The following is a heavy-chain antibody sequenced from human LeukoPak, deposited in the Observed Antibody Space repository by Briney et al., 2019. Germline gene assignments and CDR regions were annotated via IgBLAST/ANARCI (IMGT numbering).Heavy chain of an antibody. CDR2: INPNSGGT. CDR1: GYTFTGYY. Sequence: RASVKVSCKASGYTFTGYYMHWVRQAPGQGLEWMGWINPNSGGTNYAQKFQGRVTMTRDTSISTAYMELSRLRSDDTAVYYCARDTSPLWFGELSAFDYWGQGTLVTVSS. V-gene: IGHV1-2*02. CDR3: ARDTSPLWFGELSAFDY. D-gene: IGHD3-10*01. J-gene: IGHJ4*02.